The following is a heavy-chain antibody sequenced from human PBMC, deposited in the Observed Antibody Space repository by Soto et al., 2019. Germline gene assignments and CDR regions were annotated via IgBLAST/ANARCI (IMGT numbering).Heavy chain of an antibody. J-gene: IGHJ3*02. CDR1: GFTFSSYW. V-gene: IGHV3-7*01. D-gene: IGHD6-19*01. Sequence: GGSLRLSCAASGFTFSSYWMTWVRQAPGKGLEWVANIKQDGSEKYYVDSVKGRFTISRDNAKNSLYLQMNSLRAEESAVYYCARGHIAVSGTILLALDIWGQGTMVTVSS. CDR3: ARGHIAVSGTILLALDI. CDR2: IKQDGSEK.